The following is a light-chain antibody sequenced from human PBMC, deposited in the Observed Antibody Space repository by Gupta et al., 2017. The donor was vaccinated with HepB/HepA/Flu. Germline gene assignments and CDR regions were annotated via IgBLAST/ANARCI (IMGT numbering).Light chain of an antibody. V-gene: IGKV1-5*03. J-gene: IGKJ1*01. Sequence: QLTQSPSSLSASVGDRVTITCRASQSISSWLAWYQQKPGKAPKLLIYKASSLESGVPSRFSGSGSGTEFTLTISSLQPDDFATYYCQQYNSYSWTFGQGTKVEIK. CDR2: KAS. CDR1: QSISSW. CDR3: QQYNSYSWT.